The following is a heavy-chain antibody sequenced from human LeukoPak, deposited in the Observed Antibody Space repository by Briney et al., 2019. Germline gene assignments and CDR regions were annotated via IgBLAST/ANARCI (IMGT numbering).Heavy chain of an antibody. V-gene: IGHV1-3*01. CDR3: ARESVAVARENWFDS. J-gene: IGHJ5*01. D-gene: IGHD6-19*01. CDR1: GYTFTSYA. Sequence: ASVKVSCKASGYTFTSYAMHWVRQAPGQRLEWMGWINAGNGNTKYSQKFQGRVTITRDTSASTAYMELSSLRSEDTAVYYCARESVAVARENWFDSWGQGTLVTVSS. CDR2: INAGNGNT.